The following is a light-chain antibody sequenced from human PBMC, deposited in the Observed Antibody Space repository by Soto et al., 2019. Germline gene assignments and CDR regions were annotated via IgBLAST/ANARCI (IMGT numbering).Light chain of an antibody. CDR2: AAY. Sequence: DIHMTQSPSAMSASVGDRVTITFRASQGVNNYLSCFHHKPFKVPKRLIYAAYIFQIWVPSIFSGNGSGPEFTLTIRSLQPDDFAVYYCQQRSKWPPITFGQGTRLEIK. V-gene: IGKV1-17*03. J-gene: IGKJ5*01. CDR1: QGVNNY. CDR3: QQRSKWPPIT.